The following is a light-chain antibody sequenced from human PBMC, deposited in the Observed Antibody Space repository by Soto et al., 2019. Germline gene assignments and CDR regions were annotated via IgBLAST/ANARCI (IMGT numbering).Light chain of an antibody. CDR1: QSINNW. J-gene: IGKJ2*01. Sequence: DVQMTQSPSSLSASVGDRVTITCRASQSINNWLAWYQQKPGKAPKFLIYDASTLETGVPSRFSGSGSGTEFTLTISSLQPDDFGNYYCQEYNSIATFGQGTKVDIK. CDR3: QEYNSIAT. CDR2: DAS. V-gene: IGKV1-5*01.